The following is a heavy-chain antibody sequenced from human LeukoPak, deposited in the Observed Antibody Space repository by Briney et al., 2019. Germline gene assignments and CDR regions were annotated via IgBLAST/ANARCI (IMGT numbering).Heavy chain of an antibody. V-gene: IGHV1-8*01. CDR2: MNPNSGNT. Sequence: GASVKVSCKASAYTFTSYDINWVRQATGQGLEWMGWMNPNSGNTGYAQKFQGRVTMTRNTSISTAHMELSSLRSEDTAVYYCARGAPGSYCSGGSCPYFDYWGQGNLISVSS. CDR1: AYTFTSYD. J-gene: IGHJ4*02. CDR3: ARGAPGSYCSGGSCPYFDY. D-gene: IGHD2-15*01.